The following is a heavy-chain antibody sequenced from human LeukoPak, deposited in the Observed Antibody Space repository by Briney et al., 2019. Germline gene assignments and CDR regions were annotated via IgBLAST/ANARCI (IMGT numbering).Heavy chain of an antibody. V-gene: IGHV4-4*07. CDR1: GDSINNYH. Sequence: TSETLSLTCTVSGDSINNYHWSWIRQPAGKGLEWIGRIYSSGSTNYNPSLKSRVAMSVGTSRNYFSLRLSFVTAADTAVYYCARSFDTHAFDIWGQGTVVTVSS. CDR3: ARSFDTHAFDI. CDR2: IYSSGST. J-gene: IGHJ3*02.